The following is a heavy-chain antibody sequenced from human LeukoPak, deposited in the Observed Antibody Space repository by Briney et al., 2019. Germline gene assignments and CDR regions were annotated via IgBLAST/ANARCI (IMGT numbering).Heavy chain of an antibody. D-gene: IGHD3-22*01. J-gene: IGHJ4*02. CDR1: GSSLTNYR. Sequence: GESLKISCKGSGSSLTNYRIGWVRQMPGKGLEWMGIIYPGDSETTYSPSFQGQVTISADKSINTAYLQWNTLKASDTAMYYCARLDEGFYYDAFGYSFWGQGTLVTVAS. CDR2: IYPGDSET. CDR3: ARLDEGFYYDAFGYSF. V-gene: IGHV5-51*01.